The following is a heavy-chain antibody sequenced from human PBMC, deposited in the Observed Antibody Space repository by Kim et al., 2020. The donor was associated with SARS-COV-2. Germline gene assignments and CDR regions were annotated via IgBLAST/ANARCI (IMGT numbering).Heavy chain of an antibody. D-gene: IGHD6-19*01. CDR3: ARHVSSGWSPMGYYYGMDV. CDR2: IYYSWST. J-gene: IGHJ6*02. V-gene: IGHV4-39*01. Sequence: SETLSLTCTVSGGSISSSSYYWGWIRQPPGKGLEWIGSIYYSWSTYYNPSLKSRVTISVDTSKNQFSLKLSSVTAADTAVYYCARHVSSGWSPMGYYYGMDVWGQGTTVTVYS. CDR1: GGSISSSSYY.